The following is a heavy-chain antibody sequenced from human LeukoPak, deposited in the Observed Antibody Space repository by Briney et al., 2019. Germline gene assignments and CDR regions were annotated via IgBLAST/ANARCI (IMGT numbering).Heavy chain of an antibody. J-gene: IGHJ6*03. CDR2: IYTSGST. D-gene: IGHD6-13*01. V-gene: IGHV4-4*07. CDR3: ARDHGSSWNYYYYYMDV. CDR1: GGSISSYY. Sequence: PSETLSLTCTVSGGSISSYYWSWIRQPAGKGLEWIGRIYTSGSTNYNPSLKSRVTISVDTSKNQFSLKLSSVTAADTAVYYCARDHGSSWNYYYYYMDVWGKGTTVTVSS.